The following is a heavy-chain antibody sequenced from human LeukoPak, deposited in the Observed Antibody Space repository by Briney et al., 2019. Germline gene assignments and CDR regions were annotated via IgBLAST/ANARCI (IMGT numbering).Heavy chain of an antibody. CDR1: GFTFSGYS. Sequence: GASLRLSCAASGFTFSGYSMNWVRQAPGKGLEWVACISSSSSYIYYADSVKGRFTISRDNAKNSLYLQMNSLSDEDMYVYYRARGSYYDTLTCPSGFDIWGKGTTVTVSS. CDR3: ARGSYYDTLTCPSGFDI. CDR2: ISSSSSYI. D-gene: IGHD3-9*01. V-gene: IGHV3-21*01. J-gene: IGHJ6*04.